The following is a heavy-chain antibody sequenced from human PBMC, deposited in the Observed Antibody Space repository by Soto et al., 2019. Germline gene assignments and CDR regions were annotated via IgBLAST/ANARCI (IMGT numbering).Heavy chain of an antibody. J-gene: IGHJ3*02. CDR3: AKAPYRVSNSRGSVDM. V-gene: IGHV4-30-4*01. CDR2: VSYSGTT. CDR1: GDSISSGIYY. Sequence: QVQLQESGPGLGRPSQNLSLPCTVSGDSISSGIYYFSWIRESPGKGLQWIGYVSYSGTTYYNPSLESRITMSLDTSKIQLSLKVTSVTAADTAVYFCAKAPYRVSNSRGSVDMWGQGKMVTVSA. D-gene: IGHD2-8*01.